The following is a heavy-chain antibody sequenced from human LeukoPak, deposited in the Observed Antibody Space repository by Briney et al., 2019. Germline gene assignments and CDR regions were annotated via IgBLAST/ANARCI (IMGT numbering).Heavy chain of an antibody. CDR2: ISRNGGAV. CDR1: GFSFNQHS. V-gene: IGHV3-11*01. J-gene: IGHJ4*02. CDR3: ARASSLIGGFDS. Sequence: PGGSLRLSRAASGFSFNQHSMSWIRQAPGKGLEWLSYISRNGGAVHYADSVEGRFTISRDNAKNSLNLQMNGLRTDDTAVYFCARASSLIGGFDSWGRGTLVTVSS. D-gene: IGHD2-8*01.